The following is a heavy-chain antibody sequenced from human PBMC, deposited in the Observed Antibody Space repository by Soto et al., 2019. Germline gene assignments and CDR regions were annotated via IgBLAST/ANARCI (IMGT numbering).Heavy chain of an antibody. CDR3: ARSSGSYNDWFDP. D-gene: IGHD1-26*01. J-gene: IGHJ5*02. CDR1: GGTFSSYA. V-gene: IGHV1-69*13. Sequence: SVKVSCKASGGTFSSYAISWVRQAPGQELEWMGGIIPIFGTANYAQKFQGRVTITADESTSTAYMELSSLRSEDTAVYYCARSSGSYNDWFDPWGQGTLVTVSS. CDR2: IIPIFGTA.